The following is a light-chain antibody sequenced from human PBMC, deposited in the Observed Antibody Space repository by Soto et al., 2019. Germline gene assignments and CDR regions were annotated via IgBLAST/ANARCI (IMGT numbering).Light chain of an antibody. CDR2: AAS. J-gene: IGKJ1*01. V-gene: IGKV1-39*01. CDR1: QSISNA. Sequence: DIQMTQSPSSLSASVGDRVTISCRATQSISNALNWYKQNSGKAPELLIYAASSLQDGVPSRFSGGGSGTDFTLTISSLQPEDFATYYCQQSYSVPTWTFGQGTKVEIK. CDR3: QQSYSVPTWT.